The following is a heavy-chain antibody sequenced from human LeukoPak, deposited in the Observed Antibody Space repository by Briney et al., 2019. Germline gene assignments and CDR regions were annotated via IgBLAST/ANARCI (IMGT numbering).Heavy chain of an antibody. J-gene: IGHJ4*02. CDR1: GFTFDDYA. Sequence: GRSLRLSCAASGFTFDDYAMHWVRQAPGKGLEWVSGISWNSGSIGYADSVKGRFTISRDNAKNSLYLQMSSLRAEDTALYYCAKDSYCSSTSCYNGFDYWGQGTLVTVSS. D-gene: IGHD2-2*02. CDR3: AKDSYCSSTSCYNGFDY. V-gene: IGHV3-9*01. CDR2: ISWNSGSI.